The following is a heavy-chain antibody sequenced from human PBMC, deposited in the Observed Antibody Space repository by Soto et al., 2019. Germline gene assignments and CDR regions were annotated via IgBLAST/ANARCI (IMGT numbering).Heavy chain of an antibody. Sequence: PSETLSLTCTVSGGSISSGGYSWSWIRQPPGKGLEWIGYIYHSGSTYYNPSLKSRVTISVDRSKNQFSLKLSSVTAADTAVYYCAGAASGYSYGTFDPWGQGTLVTVPS. CDR2: IYHSGST. CDR1: GGSISSGGYS. D-gene: IGHD5-18*01. J-gene: IGHJ5*02. CDR3: AGAASGYSYGTFDP. V-gene: IGHV4-30-2*01.